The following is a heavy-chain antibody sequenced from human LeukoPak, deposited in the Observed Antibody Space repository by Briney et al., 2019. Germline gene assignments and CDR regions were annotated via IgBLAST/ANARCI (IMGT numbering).Heavy chain of an antibody. D-gene: IGHD2-2*01. CDR2: ISGGNHI. V-gene: IGHV3-69-1*02. Sequence: GGALRVSCGASGFSFSSYAMSWVRQAPGEGREWGSSISGGNHIYYADSVKGGFTISRDNARNSLSLQMNALRDEDTAVYYCTREDCDNVRCYGASDAWGQGPLVTVSS. CDR3: TREDCDNVRCYGASDA. CDR1: GFSFSSYA. J-gene: IGHJ5*02.